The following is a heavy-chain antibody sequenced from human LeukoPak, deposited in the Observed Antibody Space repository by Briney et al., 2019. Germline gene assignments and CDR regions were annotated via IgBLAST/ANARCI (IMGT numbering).Heavy chain of an antibody. CDR2: INHSGST. D-gene: IGHD6-19*01. Sequence: PSETLSLTCAVYGASFSGYYWSWIRQPPGKGLEWIGEINHSGSTNYNPSLKSRVTISVDTSKNQFSLRLSSVTAADTAVYYCAQSTHSSVHGIDYWGQGTLVTVSS. J-gene: IGHJ4*02. V-gene: IGHV4-34*01. CDR1: GASFSGYY. CDR3: AQSTHSSVHGIDY.